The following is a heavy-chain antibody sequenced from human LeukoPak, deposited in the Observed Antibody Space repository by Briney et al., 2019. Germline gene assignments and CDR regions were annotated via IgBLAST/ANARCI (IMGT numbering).Heavy chain of an antibody. Sequence: PGGSLRLSCAASGFTFSSYAMSWARQAPGKGLEWVSAISGSGGSTYYADSVKGRFTISRDNSKNTLYLQMNSLRAEDTAVYYCAKDELRFLEWLLYGETFDYWGQGTLVTVSS. V-gene: IGHV3-23*01. D-gene: IGHD3-3*01. J-gene: IGHJ4*02. CDR2: ISGSGGST. CDR3: AKDELRFLEWLLYGETFDY. CDR1: GFTFSSYA.